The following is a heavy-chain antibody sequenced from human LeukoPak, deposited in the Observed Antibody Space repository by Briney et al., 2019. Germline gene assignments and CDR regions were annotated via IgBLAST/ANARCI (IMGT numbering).Heavy chain of an antibody. J-gene: IGHJ5*02. Sequence: ASVKVSCKASGYTFTSYDINWVRQATGQGIEWMGWMYPNSGNTGSAQRFQGRVTMTRDTSRSTAYMELRSLTSEDTAVYYCARGPLVRLPSSFDPWGQGTLVTVSS. V-gene: IGHV1-8*01. CDR1: GYTFTSYD. CDR3: ARGPLVRLPSSFDP. D-gene: IGHD3-16*02. CDR2: MYPNSGNT.